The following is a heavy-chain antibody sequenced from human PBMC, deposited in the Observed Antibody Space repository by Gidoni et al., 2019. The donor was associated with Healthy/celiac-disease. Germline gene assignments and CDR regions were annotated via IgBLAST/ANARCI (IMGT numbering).Heavy chain of an antibody. J-gene: IGHJ6*02. CDR1: GFTFSSYW. D-gene: IGHD6-6*01. CDR2: IKQDGSEK. V-gene: IGHV3-7*01. Sequence: EVQLVESGGGLVQPGGSLRLSCAASGFTFSSYWMSWVRQAPGKGLEWVANIKQDGSEKYYVDSVKGRFTISRDNAKNSLYLQMNSLRAEDTAVYYCARDQVGFIAARLVYGMDVWGQGTTVTVSS. CDR3: ARDQVGFIAARLVYGMDV.